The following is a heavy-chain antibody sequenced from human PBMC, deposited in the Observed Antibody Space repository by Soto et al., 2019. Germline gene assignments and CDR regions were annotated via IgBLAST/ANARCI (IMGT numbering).Heavy chain of an antibody. J-gene: IGHJ5*02. CDR3: ARAVNYYGSGSFYWWFDP. CDR1: GGSISSYY. Sequence: LSLTCTVSGGSISSYYWSWIRQPPGKGLEWIGYMFYSGSTNYNPSLKSRVTMSVDTSKNQFSLKLSSVSAADTAVYYCARAVNYYGSGSFYWWFDPWGQGTLVTVSS. D-gene: IGHD3-10*01. CDR2: MFYSGST. V-gene: IGHV4-59*01.